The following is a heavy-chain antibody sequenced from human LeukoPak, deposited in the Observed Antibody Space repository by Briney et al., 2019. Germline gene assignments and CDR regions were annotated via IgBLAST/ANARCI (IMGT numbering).Heavy chain of an antibody. J-gene: IGHJ5*02. CDR3: ARLWKDQWYYYGSGSYYNWFDP. Sequence: PSQTLSLTCTVSGDSISSGDYYWSWIRQPAGKGLEWIGRISSSGSTNYNPSLKSRVTISVDTSKNQFSLKLSSVTAADTAVYYCARLWKDQWYYYGSGSYYNWFDPWGQGTLVTVSS. CDR1: GDSISSGDYY. V-gene: IGHV4-61*02. CDR2: ISSSGST. D-gene: IGHD3-10*01.